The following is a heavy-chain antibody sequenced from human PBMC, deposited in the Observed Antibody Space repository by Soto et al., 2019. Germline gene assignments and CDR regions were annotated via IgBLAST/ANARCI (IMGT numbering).Heavy chain of an antibody. CDR2: ISYDGNNK. D-gene: IGHD4-17*01. J-gene: IGHJ3*02. CDR1: GFTFNSHG. Sequence: QVQLVESGGGVVQPGRSLRLSCAASGFTFNSHGMHWVRQAPGKGLEWMAVISYDGNNKYYADSVKGRFAISRDNFKNTLYLQRDSLRAEDTAVYYCAKDLLLTPVTTPGIWGQGTMVTVSS. CDR3: AKDLLLTPVTTPGI. V-gene: IGHV3-30*18.